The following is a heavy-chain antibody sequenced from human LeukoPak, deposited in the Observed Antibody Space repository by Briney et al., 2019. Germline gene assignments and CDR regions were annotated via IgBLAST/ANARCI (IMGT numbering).Heavy chain of an antibody. Sequence: GGSLRLSCAVSGFTFSSYAMSWVRQAPGRGLEWVSVISGSGDNTYYADSVKGRFTISRDNAKNSLYLQMNSLRAEDTAVYYCAGGSYPSLDAFDIWGQGTMVTVSS. V-gene: IGHV3-23*01. CDR3: AGGSYPSLDAFDI. CDR1: GFTFSSYA. CDR2: ISGSGDNT. D-gene: IGHD1-26*01. J-gene: IGHJ3*02.